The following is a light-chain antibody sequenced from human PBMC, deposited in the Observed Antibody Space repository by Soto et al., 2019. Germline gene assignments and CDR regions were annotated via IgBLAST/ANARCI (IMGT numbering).Light chain of an antibody. CDR2: ADT. CDR3: SSYAGVLTLV. Sequence: QSALTQPASVSGSPGQSITISCTGTSSDVEGYNLVSWYQQHTGKAPKLIHYADTKRPSGVSIRFSGSKSGNTASLTISWLQADDEADYYRSSYAGVLTLVFGGVTKLTVL. V-gene: IGLV2-23*01. CDR1: SSDVEGYNL. J-gene: IGLJ2*01.